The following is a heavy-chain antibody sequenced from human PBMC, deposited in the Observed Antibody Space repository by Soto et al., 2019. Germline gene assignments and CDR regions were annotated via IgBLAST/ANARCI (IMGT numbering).Heavy chain of an antibody. V-gene: IGHV4-39*01. CDR1: GGSISSSSYY. Sequence: LQLQESGPGLVKPSETLSLTCTVSGGSISSSSYYWGWIRQPPGKGLEWIGSIYYSGSTYYNPSLKSXXTXTXDTSKNQFSLKLSSVTAADTAGYYRARFPSSDAFDIWGQGTMVTVSS. CDR2: IYYSGST. J-gene: IGHJ3*02. CDR3: ARFPSSDAFDI.